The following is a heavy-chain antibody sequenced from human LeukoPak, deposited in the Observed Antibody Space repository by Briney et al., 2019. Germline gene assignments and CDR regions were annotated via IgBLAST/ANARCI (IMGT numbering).Heavy chain of an antibody. Sequence: ASVTVSCTASGYTFTSYAIHWVRQAPGQRLEWMGWISAYNGNTNYAQKLQGRVTMTTDTSTSTAYMELRSLRSDDTAVYYCARGWNREQLDYWGRGTLVTVSS. CDR1: GYTFTSYA. CDR2: ISAYNGNT. V-gene: IGHV1-18*01. CDR3: ARGWNREQLDY. D-gene: IGHD1-1*01. J-gene: IGHJ4*02.